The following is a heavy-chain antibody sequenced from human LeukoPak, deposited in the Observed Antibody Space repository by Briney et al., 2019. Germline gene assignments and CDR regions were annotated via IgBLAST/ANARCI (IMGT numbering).Heavy chain of an antibody. CDR3: ARHNPRLVYCSSTSCHNWFDP. CDR1: GGSISSISYY. Sequence: SETLSLTCTVSGGSISSISYYWGWIRQPPGEGLEWIGSIYYSGSTYYNPALKSRVTISVDTSENQFSLKLSSVTAADTAVYYCARHNPRLVYCSSTSCHNWFDPWGQGTLVTVSS. J-gene: IGHJ5*02. D-gene: IGHD2-2*01. V-gene: IGHV4-39*01. CDR2: IYYSGST.